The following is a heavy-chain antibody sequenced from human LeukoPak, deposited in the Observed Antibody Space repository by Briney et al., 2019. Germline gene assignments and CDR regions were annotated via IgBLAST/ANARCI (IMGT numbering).Heavy chain of an antibody. CDR3: APLKAD. V-gene: IGHV3-66*01. CDR2: IYSGGST. J-gene: IGHJ4*02. Sequence: GGSLRLSCAASGFIVSSNYMSWVRQAPGKGLEWVSVIYSGGSTYYADSVEGRFTISRDNPKNTLYLQMNSLRAEDTAVYYCAPLKADWGQGTLVTVSS. CDR1: GFIVSSNY.